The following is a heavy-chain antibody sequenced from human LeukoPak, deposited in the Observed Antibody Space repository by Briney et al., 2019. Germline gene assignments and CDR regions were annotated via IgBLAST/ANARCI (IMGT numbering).Heavy chain of an antibody. V-gene: IGHV3-23*01. CDR3: ANVRGWSRVYY. Sequence: PGGSLRLSCEASGFTFSSYAMGWVRQAPGKGLEWVSAISGSGGSTYYADSVKGRFTISRDNSKNTLYLQMNSLRAEDTAVYYCANVRGWSRVYYWGQGTLVTVSS. CDR1: GFTFSSYA. D-gene: IGHD6-19*01. J-gene: IGHJ4*02. CDR2: ISGSGGST.